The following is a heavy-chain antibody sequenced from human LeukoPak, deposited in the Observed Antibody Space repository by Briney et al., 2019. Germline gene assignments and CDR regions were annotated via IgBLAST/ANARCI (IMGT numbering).Heavy chain of an antibody. D-gene: IGHD2-2*01. V-gene: IGHV1-8*03. J-gene: IGHJ5*02. CDR2: MNPNSGNT. CDR3: ARSAYCSSTSCRSWFDP. Sequence: ASVKVSCKASGYTFTSYDINWVRQATGQGLEWMGWMNPNSGNTGYAQKFQGRVTITRNTSISTAYMELSSLRCEDTAVYYCARSAYCSSTSCRSWFDPWGQGTLVTVSS. CDR1: GYTFTSYD.